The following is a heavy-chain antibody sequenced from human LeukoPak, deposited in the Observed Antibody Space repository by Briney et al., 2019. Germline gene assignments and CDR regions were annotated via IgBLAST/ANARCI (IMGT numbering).Heavy chain of an antibody. V-gene: IGHV1-2*02. CDR3: AREGSSASGQDWYAFDI. Sequence: ASVKVSCKASGFTFRDYYVQWVRQVPGQGLEWVGWMYFNSGATRYAPKFQGRVTLTGDTSTNTVYMELSGLGSDDTGMYYCAREGSSASGQDWYAFDIWGQEIMVTVSS. D-gene: IGHD5-12*01. CDR1: GFTFRDYY. CDR2: MYFNSGAT. J-gene: IGHJ3*02.